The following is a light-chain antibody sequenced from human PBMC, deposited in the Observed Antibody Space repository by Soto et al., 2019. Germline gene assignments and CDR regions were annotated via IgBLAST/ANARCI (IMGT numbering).Light chain of an antibody. V-gene: IGKV1-9*01. Sequence: IQFTPSPSSLSASVGDRVTITFLASQGISSYLVWYQQKPGKAPKLLIYGASTLQSGVPSRFSGGASGTDFTLTISSLQPEDFATYYCQQVNSYPPTFGQGTRLEI. CDR2: GAS. CDR3: QQVNSYPPT. J-gene: IGKJ5*01. CDR1: QGISSY.